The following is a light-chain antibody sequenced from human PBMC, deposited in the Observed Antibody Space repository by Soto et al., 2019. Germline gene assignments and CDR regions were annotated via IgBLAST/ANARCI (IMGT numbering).Light chain of an antibody. CDR1: QTISNY. V-gene: IGKV1-39*01. Sequence: DIQMTQSPSSLSASVGDRVTMSCRASQTISNYLNWYQQKPGKAPKLLIYAASSLQSGVPSRFSGSGSGTDFALTICSLQPEDFATYYCQESFSSPRTFGQGTKVEIK. J-gene: IGKJ1*01. CDR2: AAS. CDR3: QESFSSPRT.